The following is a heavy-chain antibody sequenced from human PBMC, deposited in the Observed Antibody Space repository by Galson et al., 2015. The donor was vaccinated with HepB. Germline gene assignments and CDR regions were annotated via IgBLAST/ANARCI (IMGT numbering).Heavy chain of an antibody. Sequence: SETLSLTCTASGGSIISSRNYWGWIRQPPGKGLEWIGGIYYAGSTHYNSSLKSRLTLSVDTSKNQFSLRLTSVTAADTAVYYCARPRYCSSASCSASFDYWGQGILVTVSS. CDR3: ARPRYCSSASCSASFDY. CDR1: GGSIISSRNY. D-gene: IGHD2-2*01. CDR2: IYYAGST. J-gene: IGHJ4*02. V-gene: IGHV4-39*01.